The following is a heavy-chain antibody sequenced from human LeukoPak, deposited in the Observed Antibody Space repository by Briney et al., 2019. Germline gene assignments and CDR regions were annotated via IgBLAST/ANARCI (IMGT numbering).Heavy chain of an antibody. D-gene: IGHD4-17*01. CDR2: IYYSGST. J-gene: IGHJ6*02. V-gene: IGHV4-31*03. Sequence: PSQTPSLTCTVSGGSISSGGYYWSWIRQHPGKGLEWIGYIYYSGSTYYNPSLKSRVTISVDTSKNQFSLKLSSVTAADTAVYYCASYGDYGSIYYYYGMDVWGQGTTVTVSS. CDR1: GGSISSGGYY. CDR3: ASYGDYGSIYYYYGMDV.